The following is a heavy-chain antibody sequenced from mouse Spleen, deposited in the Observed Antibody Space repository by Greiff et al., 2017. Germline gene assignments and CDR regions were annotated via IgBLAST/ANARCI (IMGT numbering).Heavy chain of an antibody. CDR2: IDPANGNT. V-gene: IGHV14-3*01. D-gene: IGHD4-1*01. Sequence: EVKLVESVAELVRPGASVKLSCTASGFDIKNTYMHWVKQRPEQGLEWIGRIDPANGNTKYAPKFQGKATITADTSSNTAYLQLSSLTSEDTAIYYCAREDGTRGYFDYWGQGTTLTVSS. CDR1: GFDIKNTY. CDR3: AREDGTRGYFDY. J-gene: IGHJ2*01.